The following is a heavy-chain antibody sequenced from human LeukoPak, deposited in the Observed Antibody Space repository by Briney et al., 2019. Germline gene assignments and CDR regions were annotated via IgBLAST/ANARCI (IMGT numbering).Heavy chain of an antibody. D-gene: IGHD3-22*01. CDR2: INHSGST. Sequence: SETLSLTCAVYGGSFSGYYWSWIRQPSGKGLEWIGEINHSGSTNYNPSLKSRVTISVDTSKNQFSLKLSSVTAADTAVYYCARDRSTYYYDSSGPGLNDYWGQGTLVTVSS. J-gene: IGHJ4*02. CDR3: ARDRSTYYYDSSGPGLNDY. CDR1: GGSFSGYY. V-gene: IGHV4-34*01.